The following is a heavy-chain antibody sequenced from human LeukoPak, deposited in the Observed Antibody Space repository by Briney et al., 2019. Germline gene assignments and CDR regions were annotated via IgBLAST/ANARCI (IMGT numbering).Heavy chain of an antibody. CDR3: AKSARVYDH. Sequence: LSLTCTVSGGSISSSSYYWGWIRQAPGKGLEWLTYISGSGHDTSYADSVKGRYTVSRDNAKNSLFLQMNSLRAEDTAVYYCAKSARVYDHWGQGTLVTVSS. V-gene: IGHV3-11*04. CDR1: GGSISSSSYY. CDR2: ISGSGHDT. J-gene: IGHJ4*02. D-gene: IGHD5/OR15-5a*01.